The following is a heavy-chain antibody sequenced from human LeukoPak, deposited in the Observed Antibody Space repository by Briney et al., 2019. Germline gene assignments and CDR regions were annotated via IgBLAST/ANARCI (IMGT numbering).Heavy chain of an antibody. J-gene: IGHJ4*02. D-gene: IGHD3-9*01. CDR1: GASISNTRHY. CDR2: TYHTGRS. Sequence: AAETLSLTCTVSGASISNTRHYWGWIRQPPGKGLEWIASTYHTGRSYYSPSLKTRVPLSMDNANNQFSLKLTSLTAADTSPYYCVRQDQDILTALQDSWGQRILVTVSS. V-gene: IGHV4-39*01. CDR3: VRQDQDILTALQDS.